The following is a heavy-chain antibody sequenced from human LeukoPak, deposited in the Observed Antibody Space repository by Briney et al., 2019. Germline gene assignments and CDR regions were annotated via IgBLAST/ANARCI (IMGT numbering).Heavy chain of an antibody. CDR3: VREARGIAAAFDY. V-gene: IGHV3-21*01. CDR2: ISSSSSYI. D-gene: IGHD6-13*01. CDR1: GFTFSSYS. Sequence: SGGSLRLSCAASGFTFSSYSMNWVRQAPGKGLEWVSSISSSSSYIYYADSLKGRFSISRDNAKNSLYLQMNGLRAEDTAVYYCVREARGIAAAFDYWGQGTLVTVSS. J-gene: IGHJ4*02.